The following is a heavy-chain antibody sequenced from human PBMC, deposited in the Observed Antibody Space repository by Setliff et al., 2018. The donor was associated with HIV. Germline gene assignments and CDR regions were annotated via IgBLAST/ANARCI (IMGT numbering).Heavy chain of an antibody. Sequence: SVKVSCKASGYTFTSYYIHWVRQAPGQGLEWMGGIIPIFGTANYAQKFQGRVTITTDESTSTAYMELSSLRSEDTAVYYCARDSPGYCSGGSCYWFDPWGQGTLVTVSS. CDR3: ARDSPGYCSGGSCYWFDP. V-gene: IGHV1-69*05. D-gene: IGHD2-15*01. J-gene: IGHJ5*02. CDR1: GYTFTSYY. CDR2: IIPIFGTA.